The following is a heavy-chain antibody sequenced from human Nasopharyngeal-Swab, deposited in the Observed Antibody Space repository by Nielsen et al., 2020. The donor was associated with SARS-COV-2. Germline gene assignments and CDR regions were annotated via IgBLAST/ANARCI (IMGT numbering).Heavy chain of an antibody. CDR3: ARADSYGYRGPFDY. Sequence: VRQAPGKGLEWVSSISSSSSYIYYADSVKGRFTISRDNAKNSLYLQMSSLRAEDTAVYYCARADSYGYRGPFDYWGQGTLVTVSS. D-gene: IGHD5-18*01. V-gene: IGHV3-21*01. J-gene: IGHJ4*02. CDR2: ISSSSSYI.